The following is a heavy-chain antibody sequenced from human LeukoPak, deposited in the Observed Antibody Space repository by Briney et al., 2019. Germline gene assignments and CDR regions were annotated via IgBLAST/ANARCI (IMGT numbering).Heavy chain of an antibody. CDR2: IRYDGSNK. CDR3: AKDREYYYDSSEFDQ. V-gene: IGHV3-30*02. CDR1: GFTFSSYW. D-gene: IGHD3-22*01. J-gene: IGHJ4*02. Sequence: PGGSLRLSCAASGFTFSSYWMSWVRQAPGKGLEWVAFIRYDGSNKYYADSVKGRFTISRDNSKNTLYLQMNSLRAEDTAVYYCAKDREYYYDSSEFDQWGQGTLVTVSS.